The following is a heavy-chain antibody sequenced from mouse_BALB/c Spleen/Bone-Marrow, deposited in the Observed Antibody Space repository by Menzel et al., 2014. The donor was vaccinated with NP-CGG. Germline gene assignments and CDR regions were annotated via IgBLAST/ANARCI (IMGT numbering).Heavy chain of an antibody. CDR2: IDPSDSET. J-gene: IGHJ4*01. V-gene: IGHV1-69*02. CDR1: GYTFTSYW. Sequence: VQLQESRAELVKPGAPVKLSCKASGYTFTSYWMNWVKQRPGRGLEWIGRIDPSDSETHYNQRFKDKATLTVDKSSSTAYIQLSSLTAEDSAVYYCARAFGDGYYYAMDYWGQGTSVTVSS. D-gene: IGHD2-3*01. CDR3: ARAFGDGYYYAMDY.